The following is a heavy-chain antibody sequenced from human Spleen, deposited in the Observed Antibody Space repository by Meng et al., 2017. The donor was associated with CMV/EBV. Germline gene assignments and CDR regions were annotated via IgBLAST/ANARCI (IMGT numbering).Heavy chain of an antibody. CDR1: GFTFSTYT. V-gene: IGHV3-48*01. CDR3: AKFGIDGSSLYFYYDMDV. J-gene: IGHJ6*02. D-gene: IGHD5-24*01. Sequence: GESLKISCAASGFTFSTYTMNWVRQAPGKGLEWVSYISHSSRTIYYTDSLKGRFTISRDNSKNTLYLQMNSLRVDDTAVYYCAKFGIDGSSLYFYYDMDVWGQGTTVTVSS. CDR2: ISHSSRTI.